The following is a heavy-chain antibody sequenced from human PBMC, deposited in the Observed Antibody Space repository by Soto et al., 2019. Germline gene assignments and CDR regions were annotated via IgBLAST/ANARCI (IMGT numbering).Heavy chain of an antibody. CDR3: AKDQMGRGWRTLDS. D-gene: IGHD3-10*01. CDR2: ITYDGSST. CDR1: GLPFIGYG. Sequence: QVQMVESGGGVVQPGTSLRLSCVVTGLPFIGYGMHWVGQAPGKGLEWVADITYDGSSTYYADAVKGRFTVSRDNSKNILYLQMTSLRGDDTAMYYCAKDQMGRGWRTLDSWGQGTLVIVSS. J-gene: IGHJ4*02. V-gene: IGHV3-30*18.